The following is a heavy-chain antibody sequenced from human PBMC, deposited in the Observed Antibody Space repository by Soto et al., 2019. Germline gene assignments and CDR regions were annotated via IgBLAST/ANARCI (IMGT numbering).Heavy chain of an antibody. CDR3: VRGPSAYDSSGYIDC. D-gene: IGHD3-22*01. Sequence: GASVKVSCKASGYTFTSYGISWVRQAPGQGLEWMGWISAYNGNTNYAQKLQGRVTMTTDTSTSTAYMELRRLRSDDTAAYYCVRGPSAYDSSGYIDCWGQATLAT. CDR2: ISAYNGNT. J-gene: IGHJ4*02. V-gene: IGHV1-18*01. CDR1: GYTFTSYG.